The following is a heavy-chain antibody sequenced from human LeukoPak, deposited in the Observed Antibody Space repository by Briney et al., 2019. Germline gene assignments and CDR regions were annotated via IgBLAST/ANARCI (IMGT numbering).Heavy chain of an antibody. CDR2: ICYSGST. J-gene: IGHJ4*02. D-gene: IGHD2-15*01. V-gene: IGHV4-61*01. CDR3: ARIYCSGDSCYLTG. CDR1: GGSVSSGSYY. Sequence: SETLSLTCTVSGGSVSSGSYYWSCIRQPPGKRLEWIGYICYSGSTNYNPSLKSRVTISVDTSKNQFSLKLSSVTAADTAVYYCARIYCSGDSCYLTGWGQGTLVTVSS.